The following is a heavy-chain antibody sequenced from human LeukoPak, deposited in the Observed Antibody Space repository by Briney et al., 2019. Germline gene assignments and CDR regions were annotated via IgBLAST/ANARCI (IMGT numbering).Heavy chain of an antibody. Sequence: PGGSLRLSCTASGCTFSSYAMSWVRPAPGKGLEWVSAISGSGGSTYYAPSVKGRFTISRDNSRNTLYLQMNSLRAEDTTVYYCAKDIGYSGYDYSDYWGQGTPVTVSS. J-gene: IGHJ4*02. CDR3: AKDIGYSGYDYSDY. CDR1: GCTFSSYA. D-gene: IGHD5-12*01. CDR2: ISGSGGST. V-gene: IGHV3-23*01.